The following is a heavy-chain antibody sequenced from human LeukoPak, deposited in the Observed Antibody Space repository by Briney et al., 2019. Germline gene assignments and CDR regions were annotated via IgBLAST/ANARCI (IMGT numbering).Heavy chain of an antibody. D-gene: IGHD3-22*01. CDR1: GYTFTNYD. Sequence: ASVKVSCKASGYTFTNYDMHWVRQAPGQGLEWMGIINPSGGSTSYAQKFQGRVTMTRDTSTSTVYMELSSLRSEDTAVYYCARDSGVVLVDYWGQGTLVTVSS. CDR2: INPSGGST. CDR3: ARDSGVVLVDY. V-gene: IGHV1-46*01. J-gene: IGHJ4*02.